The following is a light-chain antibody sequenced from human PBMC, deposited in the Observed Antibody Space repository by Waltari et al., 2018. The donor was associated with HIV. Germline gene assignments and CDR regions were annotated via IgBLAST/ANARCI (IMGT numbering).Light chain of an antibody. Sequence: VMTQFPATVSVSPGVRVTLACRASQMVSSDLAWYPQKPGQAPRLLIYGASTRATGIPARFSGSKSGTEFTLAISSLQSEDFAVYYCQQYNNWPLTFGGGTKVEIK. J-gene: IGKJ4*01. V-gene: IGKV3-15*01. CDR2: GAS. CDR3: QQYNNWPLT. CDR1: QMVSSD.